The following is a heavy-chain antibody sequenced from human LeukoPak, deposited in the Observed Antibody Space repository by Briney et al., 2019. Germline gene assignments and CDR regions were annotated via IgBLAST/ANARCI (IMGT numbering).Heavy chain of an antibody. Sequence: PGGSLRLSCEASGFTFSNYWMHWVRQGPGKGLVWVSRIKYDGSSTNYADSVKGRFTISRDNSKNTLYLQMNSLRAEDTAVYYCAKDGYTEWLGLYYFDYWGQGTLVTVSS. CDR1: GFTFSNYW. CDR2: IKYDGSST. D-gene: IGHD6-19*01. CDR3: AKDGYTEWLGLYYFDY. J-gene: IGHJ4*02. V-gene: IGHV3-74*01.